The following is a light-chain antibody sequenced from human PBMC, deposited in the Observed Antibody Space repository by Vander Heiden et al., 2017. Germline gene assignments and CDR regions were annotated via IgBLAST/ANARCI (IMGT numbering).Light chain of an antibody. J-gene: IGKJ2*01. CDR2: GAA. Sequence: ELVLTQSPGTLSLSPGDTATLSCRTSQSIDSSYLAWYQQKPGQAPRPLIYGAARRATGIPDRFSGSGSGTDFTLTISRLEPEDFAVYYCQQYGISPLYTFGQGTKLDIK. V-gene: IGKV3-20*01. CDR3: QQYGISPLYT. CDR1: QSIDSSY.